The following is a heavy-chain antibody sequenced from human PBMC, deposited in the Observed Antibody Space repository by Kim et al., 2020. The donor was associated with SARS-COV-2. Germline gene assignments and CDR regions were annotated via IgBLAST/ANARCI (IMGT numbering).Heavy chain of an antibody. D-gene: IGHD3-10*01. J-gene: IGHJ5*02. CDR1: GGSISSSNW. CDR3: ASRHGSGRNWFAP. V-gene: IGHV4-4*02. CDR2: IYYCRGT. Sequence: SETLSLTCAVSGGSISSSNWWSWVRQHPGKGLVWCGEIYYCRGTTYNTSPKSRDTITVDKSKNQLSLMQSSVTAADTAVYYCASRHGSGRNWFAPCGQGAL.